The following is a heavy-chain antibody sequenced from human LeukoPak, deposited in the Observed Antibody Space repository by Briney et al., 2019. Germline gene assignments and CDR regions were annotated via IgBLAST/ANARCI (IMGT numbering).Heavy chain of an antibody. V-gene: IGHV3-7*01. D-gene: IGHD4-11*01. CDR3: AREFLFDYSNYAYFDY. J-gene: IGHJ4*02. CDR1: GFTFSRHW. CDR2: IKQDGSEK. Sequence: GGPLRLSCAASGFTFSRHWMSWLRPAPGKGLEWVSNIKQDGSEKYYVDSVKGRFTISRDNAKTSLYLQMNSLRAEDTAVYYCAREFLFDYSNYAYFDYWGQGTLVTVSS.